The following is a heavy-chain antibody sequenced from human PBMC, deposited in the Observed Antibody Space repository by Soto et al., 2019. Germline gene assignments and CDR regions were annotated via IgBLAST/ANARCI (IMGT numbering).Heavy chain of an antibody. Sequence: QVQVVESGGGVVQPGRSLRLSCATSGFTFSSSGMHWVRQAPGKGLEWVALIWYDGSNEYYVDSVKGRFTISRDKSKDTLYLQMNSLIAEDTAVYYCARELYYGDSRVYFDFRGQGTLVTVSS. CDR3: ARELYYGDSRVYFDF. V-gene: IGHV3-33*01. CDR1: GFTFSSSG. J-gene: IGHJ4*02. D-gene: IGHD4-17*01. CDR2: IWYDGSNE.